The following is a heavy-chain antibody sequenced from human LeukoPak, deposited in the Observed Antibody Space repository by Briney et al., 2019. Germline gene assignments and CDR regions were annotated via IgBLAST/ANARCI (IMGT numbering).Heavy chain of an antibody. CDR3: ARDQNYYGSGSYYISHWFDP. J-gene: IGHJ5*02. CDR1: GYTFTSYG. CDR2: ISAYIGNT. D-gene: IGHD3-10*01. Sequence: AASVKVSCKASGYTFTSYGISWVRQAPGQGLEWMGWISAYIGNTNYAQKLQGRVTMTTDTSTSTAYMELRSLRSDDTAVYYCARDQNYYGSGSYYISHWFDPWGQGTLVTVSS. V-gene: IGHV1-18*01.